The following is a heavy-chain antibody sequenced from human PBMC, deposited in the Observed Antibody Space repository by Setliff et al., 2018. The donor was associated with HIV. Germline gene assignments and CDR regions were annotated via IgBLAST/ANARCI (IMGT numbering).Heavy chain of an antibody. Sequence: PGESLKISCQASGYSFHNYWIGWVRQMPGKGLEWIGVIYPGDFVTRYGPSFQGQVFISADRSITTAYLQWDSLKASDTAMYYCTRRRGAPGIEDLEAYWGQGTLVTVSS. CDR1: GYSFHNYW. CDR2: IYPGDFVT. CDR3: TRRRGAPGIEDLEAY. D-gene: IGHD1-26*01. J-gene: IGHJ4*02. V-gene: IGHV5-51*01.